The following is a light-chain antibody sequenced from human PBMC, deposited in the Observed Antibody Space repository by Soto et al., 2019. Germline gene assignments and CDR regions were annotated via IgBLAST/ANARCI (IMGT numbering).Light chain of an antibody. Sequence: DIQMTQSPTTLSASVGDRVTITCRASQSISSLLACYQQKPGKAPKVLIYDVSSLQSGVPSRFSGSGSGTEFTLTISSLQPDDFATYYCQQYNNDWTFGQGTKVE. J-gene: IGKJ1*01. V-gene: IGKV1-5*01. CDR1: QSISSL. CDR2: DVS. CDR3: QQYNNDWT.